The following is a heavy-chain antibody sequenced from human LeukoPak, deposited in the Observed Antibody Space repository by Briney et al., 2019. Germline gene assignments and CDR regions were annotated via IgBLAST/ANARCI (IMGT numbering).Heavy chain of an antibody. CDR2: IYSSDST. CDR3: ARGVTNIAVGDY. CDR1: GFTVSNNY. D-gene: IGHD6-19*01. J-gene: IGHJ4*02. V-gene: IGHV3-53*01. Sequence: GGSPRLSCAASGFTVSNNYMNWVRQAPGKGLEWVSIIYSSDSTYYADSVKGRFTISRDNSKNTVFLQMNSLRAEDTAVYYCARGVTNIAVGDYWGQGTLVIVSS.